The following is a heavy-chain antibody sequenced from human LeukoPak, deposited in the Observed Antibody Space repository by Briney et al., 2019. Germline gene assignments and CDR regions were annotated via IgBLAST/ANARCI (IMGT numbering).Heavy chain of an antibody. V-gene: IGHV1-2*02. J-gene: IGHJ4*02. Sequence: ASVKVSCKASGGTFSSYAISWVRQAPGQGLEWMGWINPNSGGTNYAQKFQGRVTMTRDTSISTAYMELSRLRSDDTAVYYCARDPYYYDSSGYYFDYWGQGTLVTVSS. CDR2: INPNSGGT. CDR1: GGTFSSYA. CDR3: ARDPYYYDSSGYYFDY. D-gene: IGHD3-22*01.